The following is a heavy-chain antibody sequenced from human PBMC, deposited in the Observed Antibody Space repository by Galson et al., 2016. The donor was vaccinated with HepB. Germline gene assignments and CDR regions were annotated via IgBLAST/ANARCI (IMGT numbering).Heavy chain of an antibody. Sequence: SETLSLTCTVSGGSISNSNYYWAWIRQPPGKGLDWIGSIYYNGRTYYNASLKSRVTISVDTSKNQFSLKLTSVTAADTAVFYCARGYRNWNYGYPPLGSHDYWGQGALVTVSS. CDR3: ARGYRNWNYGYPPLGSHDY. D-gene: IGHD1-7*01. CDR2: IYYNGRT. J-gene: IGHJ4*02. CDR1: GGSISNSNYY. V-gene: IGHV4-39*01.